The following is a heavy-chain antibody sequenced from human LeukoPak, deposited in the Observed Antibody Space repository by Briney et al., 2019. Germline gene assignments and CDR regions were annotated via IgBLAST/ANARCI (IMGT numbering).Heavy chain of an antibody. CDR1: GFTFSNYA. V-gene: IGHV3-23*01. D-gene: IGHD5-12*01. Sequence: GGSLRLSCTASGFTFSNYAMSWVRQAPGKGLEWVSAISAIGGSTYYADSVKGRFTISRDNSKNTLYLQMNSLRAEDTAVYLCAKNSGSDSGYWFDPWGQGTLVTVSS. J-gene: IGHJ5*02. CDR3: AKNSGSDSGYWFDP. CDR2: ISAIGGST.